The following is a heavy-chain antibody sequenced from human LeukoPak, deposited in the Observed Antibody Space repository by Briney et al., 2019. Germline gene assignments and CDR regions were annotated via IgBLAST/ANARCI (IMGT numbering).Heavy chain of an antibody. V-gene: IGHV3-7*01. CDR3: ARDDCSSISCYHNWFDP. D-gene: IGHD2-2*01. Sequence: GGSLRLSCAASGFTFSSCWMSWVRQAPGKGLEWVANIRQDGSEKYYVDSVKGRFTISRDNAKNSLYLQMNSLRAEDTAVYYCARDDCSSISCYHNWFDPWGQGTLVTVSS. J-gene: IGHJ5*02. CDR1: GFTFSSCW. CDR2: IRQDGSEK.